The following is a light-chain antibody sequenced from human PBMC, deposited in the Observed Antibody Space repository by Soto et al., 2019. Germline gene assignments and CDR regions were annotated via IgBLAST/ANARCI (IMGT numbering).Light chain of an antibody. CDR1: QSVSSN. Sequence: EIVMTQSPATLSVSPGERATLSCRASQSVSSNLAWYQQKPGQAPRLLIYVASTRATGIPARFSGSGSGTEFTLTISSLQSEDFAVYCCQQHNYWPQTFGQGTKVEIK. V-gene: IGKV3-15*01. CDR2: VAS. CDR3: QQHNYWPQT. J-gene: IGKJ2*01.